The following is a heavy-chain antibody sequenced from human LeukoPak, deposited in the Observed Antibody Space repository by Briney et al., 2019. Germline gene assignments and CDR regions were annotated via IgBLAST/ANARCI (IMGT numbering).Heavy chain of an antibody. CDR1: RFTFSSYG. J-gene: IGHJ4*02. Sequence: PGGSLRLSCAASRFTFSSYGMSWVRQAPGKGLEWVANIKQDGSEKYYVDSVKGRFTISRDNAKNSLYLQMNSLRAEDTAVYYCARGGWGSYRFEDYWGQGTLVTVSS. CDR2: IKQDGSEK. CDR3: ARGGWGSYRFEDY. D-gene: IGHD3-16*02. V-gene: IGHV3-7*01.